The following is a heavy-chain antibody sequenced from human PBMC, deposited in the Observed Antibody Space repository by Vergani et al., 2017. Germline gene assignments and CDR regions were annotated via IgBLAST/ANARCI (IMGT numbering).Heavy chain of an antibody. CDR3: AKDRYYGSGGFN. Sequence: EVQLLESGGGLVQPGGSLRLSCAASGFTFSSYAMSWVRQAPGKGLEWVSAISGSGGSTYYADSVKGRCTISRDNSKNTLYLQMNSLRAEDTAVYYCAKDRYYGSGGFNWGQGTLVTVSS. D-gene: IGHD3-10*01. V-gene: IGHV3-23*01. CDR2: ISGSGGST. CDR1: GFTFSSYA. J-gene: IGHJ4*02.